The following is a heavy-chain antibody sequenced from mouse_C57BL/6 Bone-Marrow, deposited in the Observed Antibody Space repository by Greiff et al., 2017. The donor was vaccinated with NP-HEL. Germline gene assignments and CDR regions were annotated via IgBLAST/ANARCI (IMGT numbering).Heavy chain of an antibody. D-gene: IGHD3-2*02. CDR3: ARRHSSGYYFDY. J-gene: IGHJ2*01. V-gene: IGHV1-76*01. CDR2: IYPGSGNT. Sequence: VQLQQSGAELVRPGASVKLSCKASGYTFTDYYINWVKQRPGQGLEWIARIYPGSGNTYYNEKFKGKATLTAEKSSSTAYMQLSSLTSEDSAVYFCARRHSSGYYFDYWGQGTTLTVSS. CDR1: GYTFTDYY.